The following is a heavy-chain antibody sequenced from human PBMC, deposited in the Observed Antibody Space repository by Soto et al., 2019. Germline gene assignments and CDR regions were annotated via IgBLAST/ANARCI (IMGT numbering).Heavy chain of an antibody. V-gene: IGHV1-3*01. CDR1: GYTFTSYT. CDR3: ASSYSNYALIDYYYYGVDV. CDR2: INAGNGDT. J-gene: IGHJ6*02. Sequence: QVQLVQSGAEVKKPGASVKVSCKASGYTFTSYTMHWVRQAPGQRLEWMGWINAGNGDTKYSQKFQGRVTITRDTSASTAYMELSSLRSEDTAVYYCASSYSNYALIDYYYYGVDVWGQGTAVTVSS. D-gene: IGHD4-4*01.